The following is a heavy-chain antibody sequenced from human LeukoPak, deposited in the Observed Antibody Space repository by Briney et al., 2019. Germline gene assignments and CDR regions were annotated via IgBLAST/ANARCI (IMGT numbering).Heavy chain of an antibody. Sequence: PGGSLRLSCAPSGFTFSAYTMNWVRQAPGEGLDWVSSISSDSRYILYADSLKGRFTISRDNAKNSLYLQMNSLRAEDTAVYYCARNSSSNRYNWFDPWGQGTLVTVSS. CDR2: ISSDSRYI. CDR1: GFTFSAYT. V-gene: IGHV3-21*01. J-gene: IGHJ5*02. D-gene: IGHD6-6*01. CDR3: ARNSSSNRYNWFDP.